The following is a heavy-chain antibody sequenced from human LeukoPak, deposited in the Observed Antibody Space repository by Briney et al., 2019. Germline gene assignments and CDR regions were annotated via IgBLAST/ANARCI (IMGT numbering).Heavy chain of an antibody. CDR3: ASSGYNYGFDY. D-gene: IGHD5-24*01. CDR1: GFTCSDFE. J-gene: IGHJ4*02. Sequence: GGSLRLSCAVSGFTCSDFEMNWVRQAPGKGLEWVSYIDISGTIIYYADSVKGRFTIARDNARNSLYLQMNSLRAEDTAIYYCASSGYNYGFDYWGQGTLVTVSS. V-gene: IGHV3-48*03. CDR2: IDISGTII.